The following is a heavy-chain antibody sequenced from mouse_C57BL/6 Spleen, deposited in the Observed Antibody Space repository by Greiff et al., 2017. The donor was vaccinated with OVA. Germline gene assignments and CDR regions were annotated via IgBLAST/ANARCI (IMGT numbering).Heavy chain of an antibody. Sequence: EVQLQQSGPELVKPGASVKISCKASGYTFTDYYMNWVKQSHGKSLEWIGDINPNNGGTSYNQKFKGKATLTVDKSSSTAYMELRGLTSEDSAVYYCALRSYYFDYWGQGTTLTVSS. CDR3: ALRSYYFDY. J-gene: IGHJ2*01. CDR1: GYTFTDYY. D-gene: IGHD1-1*01. CDR2: INPNNGGT. V-gene: IGHV1-26*01.